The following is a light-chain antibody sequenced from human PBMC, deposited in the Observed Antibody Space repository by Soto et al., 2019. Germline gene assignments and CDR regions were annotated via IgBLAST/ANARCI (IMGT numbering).Light chain of an antibody. V-gene: IGKV3D-15*01. CDR2: GAS. J-gene: IGKJ5*01. CDR3: QQYNNWPAIT. CDR1: QSVSSN. Sequence: EIVMTQSPATLSVSPGERATLSCRASQSVSSNLAWYQQKPGQAPGLLIYGASTRATGIPARFSGSGSGTEFTLTNSSLQSEDFAVYYCQQYNNWPAITFGQGTRLEIK.